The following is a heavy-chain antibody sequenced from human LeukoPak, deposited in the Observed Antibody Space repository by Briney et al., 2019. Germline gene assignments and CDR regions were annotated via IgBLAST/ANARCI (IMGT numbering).Heavy chain of an antibody. D-gene: IGHD2-21*01. CDR1: GGSISSSNW. Sequence: SETLSLTCAVSGGSISSSNWWSWVRQPPEKGLEWIGEIYHSGTINYNPSLKSRVTISVDKSKNQFSLKLTSVTAADTAVYYCARHSIASDGARLFDYWGRGTLVTVSS. J-gene: IGHJ4*02. CDR2: IYHSGTI. CDR3: ARHSIASDGARLFDY. V-gene: IGHV4-4*02.